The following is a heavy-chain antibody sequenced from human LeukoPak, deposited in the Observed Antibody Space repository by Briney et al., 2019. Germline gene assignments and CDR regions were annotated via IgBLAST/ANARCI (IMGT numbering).Heavy chain of an antibody. CDR1: GGPISSSNW. J-gene: IGHJ4*02. D-gene: IGHD6-19*01. Sequence: SETLSLTCAVSGGPISSSNWWSWVRQPPGKGLEWIGEIYHSGSTNYNPSLKSRVTISVDKSKNQFSLKLSSVTAADTAVYYCARRGIAVADPQVYFDYWGQGTLVTVSS. CDR2: IYHSGST. CDR3: ARRGIAVADPQVYFDY. V-gene: IGHV4-4*02.